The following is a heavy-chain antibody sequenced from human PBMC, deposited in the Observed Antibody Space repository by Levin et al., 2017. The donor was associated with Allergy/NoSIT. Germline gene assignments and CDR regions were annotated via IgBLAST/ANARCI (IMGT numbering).Heavy chain of an antibody. V-gene: IGHV3-30-3*01. Sequence: SCAASGFTFSSYAMHWVRQAPGKGLEWVAVISYDGSNKYYADSVKGRFTISRDNSKNTLYLQMNSLRAEDTAVYYCARKYYYGSGPPGGYYYYMDVWGKGTTVTVSS. CDR3: ARKYYYGSGPPGGYYYYMDV. CDR1: GFTFSSYA. D-gene: IGHD3-10*01. CDR2: ISYDGSNK. J-gene: IGHJ6*03.